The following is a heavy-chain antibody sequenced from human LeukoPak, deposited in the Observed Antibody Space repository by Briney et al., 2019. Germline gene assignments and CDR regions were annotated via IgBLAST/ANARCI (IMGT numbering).Heavy chain of an antibody. CDR3: VRERASGYDLRLFDC. J-gene: IGHJ4*02. CDR2: INPNSGGT. V-gene: IGHV1-2*02. Sequence: ASVKVSRQASVYTLTGYYMHWVGQAPGQGREGMGWINPNSGGTNYAQKFQGRVTMTRDTSISTAYMELSRLRSDDTAVYYCVRERASGYDLRLFDCWGEGSLVTVSS. CDR1: VYTLTGYY. D-gene: IGHD5-12*01.